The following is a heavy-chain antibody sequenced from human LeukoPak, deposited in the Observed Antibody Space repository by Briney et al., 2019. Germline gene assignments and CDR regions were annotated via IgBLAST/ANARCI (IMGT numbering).Heavy chain of an antibody. CDR2: INPNSGDT. J-gene: IGHJ4*02. Sequence: ASVKVSCKASGYTFTDYYLHWVRQAPGHGLEWMGWINPNSGDTNFAQNFQGRVTMTRDTSISTAYMELSRLRSDDTAVYYCARDSLAKVLLWFGESLDFDYWGQGTLVTVSS. CDR3: ARDSLAKVLLWFGESLDFDY. CDR1: GYTFTDYY. V-gene: IGHV1-2*02. D-gene: IGHD3-10*01.